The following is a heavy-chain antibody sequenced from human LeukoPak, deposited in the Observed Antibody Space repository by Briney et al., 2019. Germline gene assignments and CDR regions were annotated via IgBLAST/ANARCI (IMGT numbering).Heavy chain of an antibody. V-gene: IGHV1-2*02. CDR2: INPNSGGT. J-gene: IGHJ6*03. CDR3: ARDSSGYSYYYYYYMDV. D-gene: IGHD3-22*01. Sequence: ASVKVSCKASGYTFTGYYMHWVRQAPGQGLEWMGWINPNSGGTYYAQKFQGRVTMTRDTSISTAYMELSRLRSDDTAVYYCARDSSGYSYYYYYYMDVWGKGTTVTVSS. CDR1: GYTFTGYY.